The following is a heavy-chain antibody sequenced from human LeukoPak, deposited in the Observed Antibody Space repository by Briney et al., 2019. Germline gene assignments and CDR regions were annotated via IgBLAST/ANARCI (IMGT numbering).Heavy chain of an antibody. J-gene: IGHJ4*02. V-gene: IGHV3-23*01. CDR1: GFTFSSYA. CDR3: AKGSGVVVVAAITFDY. CDR2: ISGSGGST. Sequence: GSLRLSCAASGFTFSSYAMSWVRQAPGKGLEWVSAISGSGGSTYYAGSVKGRFTSSRDNSKNTLYLQMNSLRAEDTAVYYCAKGSGVVVVAAITFDYWGQGTLVTVSS. D-gene: IGHD2-15*01.